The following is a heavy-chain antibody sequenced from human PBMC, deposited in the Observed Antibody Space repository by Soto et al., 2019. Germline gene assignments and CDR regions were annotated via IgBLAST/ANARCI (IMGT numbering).Heavy chain of an antibody. CDR3: TTSHAGELNN. CDR1: GGSISSSSW. V-gene: IGHV4-4*02. Sequence: QVQLQESGPGLVKPSGTLSLTCAVSGGSISSSSWWTWVRQSPGKGLEWIGEIFESGATNYNPSLKSRLTMSVDKSKNQFSLNLSSCTAADTAVYFCTTSHAGELNNWGQGTLVTVSS. CDR2: IFESGAT. J-gene: IGHJ4*02. D-gene: IGHD1-7*01.